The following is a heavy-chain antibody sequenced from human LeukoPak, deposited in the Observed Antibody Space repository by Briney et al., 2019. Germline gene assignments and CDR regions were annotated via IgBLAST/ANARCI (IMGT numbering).Heavy chain of an antibody. CDR2: IYYSGST. V-gene: IGHV4-39*01. J-gene: IGHJ4*02. Sequence: SETLSLTCTVSGGSISSSSYYWGWIRQPPGKGLEWIGSIYYSGSTYYNPSLKSRVTISVDTSKNQFSLKLSSVTAADTAVYYCARGDVGIAARWGQGTLVTVSS. CDR3: ARGDVGIAAR. CDR1: GGSISSSSYY. D-gene: IGHD6-6*01.